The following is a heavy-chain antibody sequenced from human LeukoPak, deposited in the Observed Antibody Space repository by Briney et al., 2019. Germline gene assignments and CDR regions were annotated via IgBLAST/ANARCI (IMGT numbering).Heavy chain of an antibody. D-gene: IGHD2-2*01. CDR1: GGSITSTNW. CDR2: IYHTGST. J-gene: IGHJ6*03. V-gene: IGHV4-4*02. Sequence: SETLSLTCAVSGGSITSTNWWGWVRQPPGKGLEWIGEIYHTGSTNYNYSPSLTNRVTILVDKSKNHFSLRLRSVTAADTAVYYCARVSHCSSTSCYPYYYYYYMDVWGKGTTVTVSS. CDR3: ARVSHCSSTSCYPYYYYYYMDV.